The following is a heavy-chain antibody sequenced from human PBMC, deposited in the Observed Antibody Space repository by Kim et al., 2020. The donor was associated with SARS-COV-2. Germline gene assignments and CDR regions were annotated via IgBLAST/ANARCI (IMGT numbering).Heavy chain of an antibody. D-gene: IGHD3-3*01. V-gene: IGHV4-4*07. CDR1: GGSISSYY. Sequence: SETLSLTCTVSGGSISSYYWSWIRQPAGKGLEWIGRIYTSGSTNYNPSLKSRVTMSVDTSKNHFSLKLGSVTAADTAVYYCARDPTYYDFWSGSGYFGIWGRGTLFTVSS. CDR3: ARDPTYYDFWSGSGYFGI. CDR2: IYTSGST. J-gene: IGHJ2*01.